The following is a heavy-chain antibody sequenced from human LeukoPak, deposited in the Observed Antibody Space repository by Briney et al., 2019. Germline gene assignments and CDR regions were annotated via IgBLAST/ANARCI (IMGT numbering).Heavy chain of an antibody. V-gene: IGHV1-46*01. D-gene: IGHD6-13*01. J-gene: IGHJ5*02. CDR1: GYTFTGYY. CDR3: ARGSPLPQLNWFDP. CDR2: INPSGGST. Sequence: ASVKVSCKASGYTFTGYYMHWVRQAPGQGLEGMGIINPSGGSTSYAQKLQGRVTMTRDMSTSTVYMELSSLRSEDTAVYYCARGSPLPQLNWFDPWGQGTLVTVSS.